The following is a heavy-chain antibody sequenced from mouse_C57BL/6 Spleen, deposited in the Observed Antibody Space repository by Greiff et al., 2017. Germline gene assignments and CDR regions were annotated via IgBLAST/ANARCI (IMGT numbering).Heavy chain of an antibody. Sequence: QVQLQQSGAELVKPGASVKISCKASGYTFTDYYINWVKQRPGQGLEWIGKIGPGSGSTYYNEKFKGKATLTADKSSSTAYMQLSSLTSEDSAVYFCARRHSGYYGSSYVWYFDVWGTGTTVTVSS. CDR2: IGPGSGST. V-gene: IGHV1-77*01. D-gene: IGHD1-1*01. CDR1: GYTFTDYY. CDR3: ARRHSGYYGSSYVWYFDV. J-gene: IGHJ1*03.